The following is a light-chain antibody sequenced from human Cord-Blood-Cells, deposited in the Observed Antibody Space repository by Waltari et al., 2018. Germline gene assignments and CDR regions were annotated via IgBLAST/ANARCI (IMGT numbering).Light chain of an antibody. CDR3: QQYGSSPPLT. CDR1: QSVSSSY. Sequence: EIVLTQSPGTLSLSPGERATLSCRASQSVSSSYLAWYQQKPGQAPGLLIYGASSRATGIPDRFRGSGSGTDFTLTISRLEPEDCAVYYCQQYGSSPPLTFGGGTKVEIK. J-gene: IGKJ4*01. V-gene: IGKV3-20*01. CDR2: GAS.